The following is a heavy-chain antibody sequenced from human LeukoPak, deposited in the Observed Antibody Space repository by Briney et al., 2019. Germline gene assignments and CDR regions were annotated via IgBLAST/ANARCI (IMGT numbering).Heavy chain of an antibody. J-gene: IGHJ3*02. CDR3: TRGYSGSDTYAFDI. V-gene: IGHV3-72*01. CDR2: SGNKANSYIT. CDR1: RFTFSDHY. D-gene: IGHD1-26*01. Sequence: PGGSLRLSCAASRFTFSDHYIDWVRQAPGKGLEWVGRSGNKANSYITEYAASVRGRFTISRDDSKSSMYLQMNSLKTEDTAVYYCTRGYSGSDTYAFDIWGQGTLVIVSS.